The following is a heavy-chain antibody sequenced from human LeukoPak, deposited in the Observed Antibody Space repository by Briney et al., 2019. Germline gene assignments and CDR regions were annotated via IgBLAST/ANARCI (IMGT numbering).Heavy chain of an antibody. V-gene: IGHV3-53*01. CDR1: GLTVSSNS. D-gene: IGHD4/OR15-4a*01. Sequence: PGGSLRLSCAASGLTVSSNSMSWVRQAPGKGLEWVSFIYSGGSTYYADSVKGRFTISRVNSKNTLYLQMNSLRADDTAVYYCARRAGAYSHPYDYWGQGTLVTVSS. CDR2: IYSGGST. J-gene: IGHJ4*02. CDR3: ARRAGAYSHPYDY.